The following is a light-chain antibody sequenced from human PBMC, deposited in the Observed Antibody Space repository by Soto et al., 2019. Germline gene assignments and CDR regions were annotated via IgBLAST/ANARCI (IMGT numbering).Light chain of an antibody. J-gene: IGLJ2*01. CDR1: SRHNTNA. CDR2: VNSDGSH. V-gene: IGLV4-69*01. CDR3: QAWVTGIHI. Sequence: QLVLTQSPSASASLGASVKLTCTLSSRHNTNAIAWHQQQPKKGPRFLMKVNSDGSHFKGDGIPDRFSGSSSGAERYLTISSLQSEDEADYYCQAWVTGIHIFGGGTKLTVL.